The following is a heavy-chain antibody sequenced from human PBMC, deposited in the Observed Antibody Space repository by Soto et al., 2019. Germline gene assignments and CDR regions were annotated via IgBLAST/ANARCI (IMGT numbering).Heavy chain of an antibody. CDR3: ASISRGYSYGPALHAVDV. J-gene: IGHJ6*04. D-gene: IGHD5-18*01. Sequence: PGGSLRLSCAASGFTFSSYAMSWVRQAPGKGLEWVSAISGSGGSTYYADSVKGRFTISRDNSKNTLYLQMNSLRSEDTAVYYCASISRGYSYGPALHAVDVWGKGTTVTVSS. CDR1: GFTFSSYA. CDR2: ISGSGGST. V-gene: IGHV3-23*01.